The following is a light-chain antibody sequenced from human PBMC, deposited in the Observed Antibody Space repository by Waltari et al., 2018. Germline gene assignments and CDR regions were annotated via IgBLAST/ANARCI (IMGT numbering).Light chain of an antibody. J-gene: IGLJ2*01. V-gene: IGLV2-8*01. CDR2: EVS. CDR1: SSDVGGYNY. CDR3: SSYAGNHVV. Sequence: QSALTQPPSASGSPGQSVTISCTGTSSDVGGYNYFSWYQHHPVKAHKLMIYEVSKRPSGVPERFSGSNSGNTASLTVSGLQTEDEADYYCSSYAGNHVVFGGGTKLTVL.